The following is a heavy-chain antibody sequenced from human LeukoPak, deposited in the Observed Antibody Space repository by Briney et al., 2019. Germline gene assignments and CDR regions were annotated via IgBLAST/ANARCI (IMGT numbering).Heavy chain of an antibody. D-gene: IGHD7-27*01. CDR1: GFTLSNYW. J-gene: IGHJ4*02. CDR2: IKQDGSDK. Sequence: GGSLRLSCAASGFTLSNYWMSWVRQAPGRGLEWVANIKQDGSDKYYVGSVRGRFTISRDNAENSLYLQMSSLWAEDTAVYYCARVIANWGYPDYWGQGTLVTVSS. CDR3: ARVIANWGYPDY. V-gene: IGHV3-7*04.